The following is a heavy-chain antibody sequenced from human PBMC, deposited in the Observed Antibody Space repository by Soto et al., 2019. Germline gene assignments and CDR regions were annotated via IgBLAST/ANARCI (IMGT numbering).Heavy chain of an antibody. Sequence: SETLSLTCAVYGGSFSGYYWSWIRQPPGKGMEWIGEINNSGKTNYNPSLKSRVTISVDTSKNQFSLKLRSVTAADTAVYCCAREQAAAVHFDYWGQGTLVTVSS. D-gene: IGHD6-13*01. CDR2: INNSGKT. J-gene: IGHJ4*02. V-gene: IGHV4-34*01. CDR3: AREQAAAVHFDY. CDR1: GGSFSGYY.